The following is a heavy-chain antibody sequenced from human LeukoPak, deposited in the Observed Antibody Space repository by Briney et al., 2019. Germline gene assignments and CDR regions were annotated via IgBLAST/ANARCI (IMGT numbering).Heavy chain of an antibody. CDR3: ARDVEWFGELAFDI. V-gene: IGHV1-2*02. CDR2: INPNSGGT. CDR1: GYTFTGYY. J-gene: IGHJ3*02. Sequence: ASVKVSCKASGYTFTGYYMHWVRQAPGQGLEWMGWINPNSGGTNYAQKFQGRVTMTRDTSISTAYMELSRLRSDDTAVYYCARDVEWFGELAFDIWGQGTMVTVSS. D-gene: IGHD3-10*01.